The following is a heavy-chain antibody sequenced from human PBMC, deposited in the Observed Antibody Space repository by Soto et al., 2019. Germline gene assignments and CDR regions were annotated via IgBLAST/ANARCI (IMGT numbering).Heavy chain of an antibody. CDR3: ARDNQAAAGTTIDY. D-gene: IGHD6-13*01. Sequence: QVQLVESGGGVVQPGRSLRLSCAASGFTFSSYAMHWVRQAPGKGLEWVAVISYDGSNKNYADSVKGLFTMSRDNSKNTLYLQMNSLRTEDTAVYYCARDNQAAAGTTIDYWGQGTLVTVSS. CDR2: ISYDGSNK. V-gene: IGHV3-30-3*01. CDR1: GFTFSSYA. J-gene: IGHJ4*02.